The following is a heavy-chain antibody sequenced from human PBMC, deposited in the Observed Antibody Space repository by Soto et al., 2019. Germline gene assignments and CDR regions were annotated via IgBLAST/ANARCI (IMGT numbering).Heavy chain of an antibody. J-gene: IGHJ4*02. CDR2: INHSGST. Sequence: SETLSVTCAVSVGSFSVYYWSWIRQPPGKGLEWIGEINHSGSTNYTPSHKSRVTISVDTSKNQFSLKLSSVTAADTAVYYCARGRGYCSGGSCPYFDYWGQGTMVTVSS. CDR1: VGSFSVYY. V-gene: IGHV4-34*01. D-gene: IGHD2-15*01. CDR3: ARGRGYCSGGSCPYFDY.